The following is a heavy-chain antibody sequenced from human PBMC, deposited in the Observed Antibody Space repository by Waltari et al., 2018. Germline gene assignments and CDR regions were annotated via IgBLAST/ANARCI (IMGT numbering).Heavy chain of an antibody. D-gene: IGHD3-3*01. V-gene: IGHV3-30*04. Sequence: QVQLVESGGGVVQPGRSLRLSCAASGFTFSSYAMHWVRQAPGKGLEWVAVISYDGTNKCNADSGKGRFTISRDNSSNTLYLQMNSLRAEDTAVYYCARAPLRFLEWLMGYYYGMDVWGQGTTVTVSS. J-gene: IGHJ6*02. CDR2: ISYDGTNK. CDR3: ARAPLRFLEWLMGYYYGMDV. CDR1: GFTFSSYA.